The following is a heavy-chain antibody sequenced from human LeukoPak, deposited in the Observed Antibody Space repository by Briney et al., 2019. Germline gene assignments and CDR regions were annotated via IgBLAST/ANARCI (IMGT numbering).Heavy chain of an antibody. D-gene: IGHD3-3*01. CDR3: AKDWGYYDFWSGYYAEYFQH. CDR1: GFTFSSYA. CDR2: ISGSGGST. J-gene: IGHJ1*01. V-gene: IGHV3-23*01. Sequence: GGSLRLSCAASGFTFSSYAMSWVRQAPGKGLEWFSAISGSGGSTYYADSVRGRFTISRDNSKNTLYLQMNSLSAEDTAVYYCAKDWGYYDFWSGYYAEYFQHWGQATLVTVPS.